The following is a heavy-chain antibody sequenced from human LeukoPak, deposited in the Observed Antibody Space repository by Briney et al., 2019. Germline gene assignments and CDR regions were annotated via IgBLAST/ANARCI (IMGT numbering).Heavy chain of an antibody. CDR3: ARATYCSSTSCYMGKGNSDY. CDR1: GGSFSGYY. D-gene: IGHD2-2*02. V-gene: IGHV4-34*01. J-gene: IGHJ4*02. Sequence: SETLSLTCAVYGGSFSGYYWSWIRQPPGKGLEWIGEINHSGSTNYNPSLKSRVTISVDTSKNQFSLKLSSVTAADTAVYYCARATYCSSTSCYMGKGNSDYWGQGTLVTVSS. CDR2: INHSGST.